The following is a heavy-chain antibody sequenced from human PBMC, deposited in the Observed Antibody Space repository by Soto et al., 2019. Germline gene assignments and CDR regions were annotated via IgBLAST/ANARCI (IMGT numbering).Heavy chain of an antibody. CDR1: GYTFTSYD. J-gene: IGHJ4*02. CDR2: MNPNSGNT. D-gene: IGHD3-10*01. V-gene: IGHV1-8*01. Sequence: GASVKVSCKASGYTFTSYDINWVRQATGQGLEWMGWMNPNSGNTGYAQKFQGRVTMTRNTSISTAYMELSSLRSEDTAVYYCARGRYYYGSGIQSRDYWGQGTLVTVSS. CDR3: ARGRYYYGSGIQSRDY.